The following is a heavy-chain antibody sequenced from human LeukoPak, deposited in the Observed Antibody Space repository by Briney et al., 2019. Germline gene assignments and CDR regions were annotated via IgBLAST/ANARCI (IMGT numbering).Heavy chain of an antibody. Sequence: SETLSLTCGVSGGSVTSTNWWTWIRQPPGKGLEWIGEVHINGNTNYNPALYGRVTMSVDTSDNHVSLKLTSLTAADTAVYFCAREGGPYRPLDYSGQGTLVTVTS. CDR3: AREGGPYRPLDY. CDR1: GGSVTSTNW. V-gene: IGHV4-4*02. D-gene: IGHD3-16*02. J-gene: IGHJ4*02. CDR2: VHINGNT.